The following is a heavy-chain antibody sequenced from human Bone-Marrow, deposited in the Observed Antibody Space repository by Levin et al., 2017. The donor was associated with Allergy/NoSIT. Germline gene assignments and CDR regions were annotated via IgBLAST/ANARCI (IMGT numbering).Heavy chain of an antibody. D-gene: IGHD1-26*01. CDR3: ARDRGGALVFDS. CDR1: GFTFSLYG. Sequence: GGSLRLSCATSGFTFSLYGVHWVRQAPGKGLEWLAIISYDASKQFYADSVKGRFTISKDFSNNTSYLQMTSLRPEDTAVYYCARDRGGALVFDSWGQGTLVIVSS. V-gene: IGHV3-30*03. CDR2: ISYDASKQ. J-gene: IGHJ4*02.